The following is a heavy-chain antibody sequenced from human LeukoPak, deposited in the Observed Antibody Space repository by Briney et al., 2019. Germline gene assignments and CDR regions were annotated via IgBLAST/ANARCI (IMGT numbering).Heavy chain of an antibody. CDR1: GFTFDDYG. CDR2: INWNGGST. J-gene: IGHJ4*02. D-gene: IGHD3-16*01. V-gene: IGHV3-20*04. CDR3: ARFPAGDGGSYYFDY. Sequence: GGSLRLSCAASGFTFDDYGMSWVRQAPGKGLEWVSGINWNGGSTGYADSVKGRFTISRDNAKNSLYLQMNSLRAEDTALYYCARFPAGDGGSYYFDYWGQGTLVTVSS.